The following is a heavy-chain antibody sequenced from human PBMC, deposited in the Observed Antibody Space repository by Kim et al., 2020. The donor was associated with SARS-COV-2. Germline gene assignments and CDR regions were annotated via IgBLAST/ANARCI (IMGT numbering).Heavy chain of an antibody. V-gene: IGHV5-51*01. D-gene: IGHD2-2*01. CDR1: GYSFTSYW. CDR2: IYPGDSDT. J-gene: IGHJ4*02. CDR3: ARQAWYCSSTSCYPSY. Sequence: GESLKISCKGSGYSFTSYWIGWVRQMPGKGLEWMGIIYPGDSDTRYSPSFQGQVTISADKSISTAYLQWSSLKASDTAMYYCARQAWYCSSTSCYPSYWGQGTLVTVSS.